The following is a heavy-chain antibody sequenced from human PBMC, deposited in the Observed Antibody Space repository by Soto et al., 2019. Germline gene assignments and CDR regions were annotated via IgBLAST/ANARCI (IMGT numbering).Heavy chain of an antibody. CDR1: GFTFTNYA. Sequence: GGSLRLSCAASGFTFTNYAMSWVRQAPGKGLEWVSAISGSGGSTYYADSVKGRFTTSRDNSKNTLYLQMYSLRAEDTAVYYCAKDVSRDPVYKFDYWGQGTLVTVSS. J-gene: IGHJ4*02. CDR2: ISGSGGST. D-gene: IGHD1-1*01. CDR3: AKDVSRDPVYKFDY. V-gene: IGHV3-23*01.